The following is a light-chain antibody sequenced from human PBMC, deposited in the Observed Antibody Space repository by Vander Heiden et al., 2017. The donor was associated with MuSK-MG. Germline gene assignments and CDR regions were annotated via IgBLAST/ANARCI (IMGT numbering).Light chain of an antibody. V-gene: IGLV2-14*03. CDR1: SSDIADNKY. Sequence: QSALTQPASVSGSPGQSITISCHGTSSDIADNKYVSWYQQHPGKVPKVIIYDVSDRPSGVSNRFSGSKSGNTASLTISGLQAEDEADYFCCSFTSRYTYVFGTGTKVTVL. CDR2: DVS. CDR3: CSFTSRYTYV. J-gene: IGLJ1*01.